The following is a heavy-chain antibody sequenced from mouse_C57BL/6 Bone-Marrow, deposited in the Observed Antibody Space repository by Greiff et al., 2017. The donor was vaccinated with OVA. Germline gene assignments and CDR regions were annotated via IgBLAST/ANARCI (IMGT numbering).Heavy chain of an antibody. V-gene: IGHV1-55*01. CDR1: GYTFTSYW. J-gene: IGHJ4*01. CDR3: ARWGDYDAMDY. CDR2: IYPGSGST. Sequence: QVQLQQPGAELVKPGASVKMYCKASGYTFTSYWITWVKQRPGQGLEWIGDIYPGSGSTNYNEKFKSKATLTVDTSSSTAYMQLSSLTSEDSAVYYCARWGDYDAMDYWGQGTSVTVSS.